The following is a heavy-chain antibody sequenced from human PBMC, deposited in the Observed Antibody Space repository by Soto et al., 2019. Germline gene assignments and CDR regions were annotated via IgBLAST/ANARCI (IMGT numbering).Heavy chain of an antibody. D-gene: IGHD2-8*01. Sequence: ASVKVPCKASGYTFTSYYMHWVRQAPGQGLEWMGIINPSGGSTSYAQKFQGRVTMTRDTSTSTVYMELSSLRSEDTAVYYCATFATDIVLMVYANYWGQGTLVTVSS. J-gene: IGHJ4*02. CDR1: GYTFTSYY. CDR3: ATFATDIVLMVYANY. CDR2: INPSGGST. V-gene: IGHV1-46*01.